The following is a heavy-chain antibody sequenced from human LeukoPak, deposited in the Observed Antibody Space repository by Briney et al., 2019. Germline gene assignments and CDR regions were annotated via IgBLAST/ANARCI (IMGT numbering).Heavy chain of an antibody. CDR3: ARVCGSATNYRLCGFDV. V-gene: IGHV4-4*07. J-gene: IGHJ3*01. Sequence: PSEPLSLTCIVSGGSINKYFWNWIQQPAGKGLEWIGRIDSVGASNYNPSLRGRVTMSVDTSKSHFSLEVTSMTAADTAMYYCARVCGSATNYRLCGFDVWGQGTVVTVSS. CDR1: GGSINKYF. CDR2: IDSVGAS. D-gene: IGHD3-10*01.